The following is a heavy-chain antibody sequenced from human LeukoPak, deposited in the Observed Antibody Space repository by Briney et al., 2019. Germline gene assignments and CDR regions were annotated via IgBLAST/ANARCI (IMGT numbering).Heavy chain of an antibody. CDR1: GFTFRSYA. V-gene: IGHV3-30-3*01. J-gene: IGHJ4*02. Sequence: GGSLRLSSAASGFTFRSYAIHWVRQAPGKGLEWVAFISYDGNIKYYADSVKGRFSISRDNSKNTLSLQMNSLRGEDTAVYYCAREREGYSSSWGFDYWGQGTLVTVSS. CDR3: AREREGYSSSWGFDY. D-gene: IGHD6-13*01. CDR2: ISYDGNIK.